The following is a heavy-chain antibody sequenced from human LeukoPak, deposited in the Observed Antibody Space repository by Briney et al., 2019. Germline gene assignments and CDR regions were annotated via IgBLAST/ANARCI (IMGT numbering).Heavy chain of an antibody. V-gene: IGHV3-7*01. CDR1: GFTFSSYW. D-gene: IGHD2-15*01. J-gene: IGHJ4*02. CDR3: AREDIVVVRPYYFDY. Sequence: GGSLRLSCAASGFTFSSYWMSWVRQAPGKGLEWVANIKQDGSEKYYVDSVKGRFTISRDNAKNSLFLQMNGLRVEDTAVYYCAREDIVVVRPYYFDYWGQGTLVTVSS. CDR2: IKQDGSEK.